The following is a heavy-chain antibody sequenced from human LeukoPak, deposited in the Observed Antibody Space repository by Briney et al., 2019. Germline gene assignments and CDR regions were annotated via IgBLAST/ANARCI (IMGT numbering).Heavy chain of an antibody. J-gene: IGHJ6*02. CDR2: IYTSGST. V-gene: IGHV4-59*10. Sequence: PSETLSLTCAVYGGSFSGYYWSWIRQPAGKGLEWIGRIYTSGSTNYNPSLKSRVTMSVDTSKNQFSLKLSSVTAADTAVYYCARASTVTNGYYYYGMDVWGQGTTVTVSS. CDR3: ARASTVTNGYYYYGMDV. D-gene: IGHD4-4*01. CDR1: GGSFSGYY.